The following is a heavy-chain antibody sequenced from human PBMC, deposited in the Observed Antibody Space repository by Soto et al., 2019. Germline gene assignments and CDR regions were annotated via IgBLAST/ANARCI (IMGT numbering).Heavy chain of an antibody. V-gene: IGHV1-69*01. D-gene: IGHD6-13*01. CDR2: IIPIFGTA. Sequence: QVQLVQSGAEVKKPGSSVKVSCKASGGTFSSYAISWVRQAPGQGLEWMGGIIPIFGTANHAQKFQGRVTITADESTSTAYMELSSLRSEDTAVYYCARAGQQLVRYYYYGMDVWGQGTTVTVSS. J-gene: IGHJ6*02. CDR3: ARAGQQLVRYYYYGMDV. CDR1: GGTFSSYA.